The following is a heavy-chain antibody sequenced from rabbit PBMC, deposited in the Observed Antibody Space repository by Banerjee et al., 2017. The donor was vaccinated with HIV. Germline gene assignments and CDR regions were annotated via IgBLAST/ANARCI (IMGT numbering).Heavy chain of an antibody. CDR3: ARDVARDGYYFNL. CDR1: GFDFSSGYD. D-gene: IGHD6-1*01. J-gene: IGHJ4*01. V-gene: IGHV1S40*01. CDR2: FHADSSGST. Sequence: QSLEESGGGLVKPGASLTLTCKASGFDFSSGYDMCWVRQAPGKGLEWIACFHADSSGSTGYASWAKGRFTISKTSSTTVTLQMTSLTAADTATYFCARDVARDGYYFNLWGPGTLVTVS.